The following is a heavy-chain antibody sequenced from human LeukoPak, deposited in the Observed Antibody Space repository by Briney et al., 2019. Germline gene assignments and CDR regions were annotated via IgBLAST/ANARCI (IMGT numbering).Heavy chain of an antibody. D-gene: IGHD3-3*01. J-gene: IGHJ6*03. CDR1: GGSISSYY. Sequence: SETLSLTCTVSGGSISSYYWSWIRQPAGKGLEWIGRIYTSGSTNYNPSLKSRVTISVDTSKNQFSLKLSSVTAADTAVYYCARDPYDLRDMDVWGKGTTVTVSS. CDR3: ARDPYDLRDMDV. CDR2: IYTSGST. V-gene: IGHV4-4*07.